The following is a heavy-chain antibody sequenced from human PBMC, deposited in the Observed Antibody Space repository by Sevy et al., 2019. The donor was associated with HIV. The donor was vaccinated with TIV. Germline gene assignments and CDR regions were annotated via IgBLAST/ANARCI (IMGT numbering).Heavy chain of an antibody. J-gene: IGHJ4*02. CDR1: GFTFSTYA. Sequence: GGSLRLSCAASGFTFSTYAMSWVRQAPGKGLEWVSGISGTYRSTYYADSVKGRFTISSDNSKNTLYLQMNSLRAEDTALYYCAKDLYYDTSLFDYWGQRIRVTVSS. CDR3: AKDLYYDTSLFDY. D-gene: IGHD3-22*01. V-gene: IGHV3-23*01. CDR2: ISGTYRST.